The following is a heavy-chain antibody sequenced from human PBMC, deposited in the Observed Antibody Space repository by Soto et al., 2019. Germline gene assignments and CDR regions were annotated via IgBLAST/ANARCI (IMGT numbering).Heavy chain of an antibody. CDR2: IYPGDYDT. V-gene: IGHV5-51*01. J-gene: IGHJ5*02. D-gene: IGHD2-2*01. Sequence: GESLKISCTGSGYAFTSYWIAWVRQMPGKGLEWMGIIYPGDYDTRYSPSFQGQVTISADKSITTAYLQWSSLKASDTAMYYCARGYCTTTICDPWFDPWGQGTRVTVSS. CDR3: ARGYCTTTICDPWFDP. CDR1: GYAFTSYW.